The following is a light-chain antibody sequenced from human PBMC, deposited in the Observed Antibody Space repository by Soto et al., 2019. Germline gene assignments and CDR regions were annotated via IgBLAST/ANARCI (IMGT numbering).Light chain of an antibody. CDR2: DAS. Sequence: EIVLTQSPGTLPFSPGERSTLSCRASQSIRNFLAWYQQKPGQAPRLLIYDASNRASGIPPRFSGSGSGTDFTLAISGLEPEDLAVYYCQQRYNWPWTFGQGTKVDIK. J-gene: IGKJ1*01. V-gene: IGKV3-11*01. CDR1: QSIRNF. CDR3: QQRYNWPWT.